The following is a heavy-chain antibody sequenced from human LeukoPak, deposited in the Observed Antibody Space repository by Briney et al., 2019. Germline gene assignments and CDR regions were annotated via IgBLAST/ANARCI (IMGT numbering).Heavy chain of an antibody. CDR1: GSTFSDYY. J-gene: IGHJ4*02. Sequence: GGSLRLSCAASGSTFSDYYMSWVRQAPGKGLEWVSAISGSGGSTYYADSVKGRFTISRDNSKNTLYLQMNSLRAEDTAVYYCAKEPTVTTNSDYWGQGTLVTVSS. V-gene: IGHV3-23*01. CDR3: AKEPTVTTNSDY. D-gene: IGHD4-17*01. CDR2: ISGSGGST.